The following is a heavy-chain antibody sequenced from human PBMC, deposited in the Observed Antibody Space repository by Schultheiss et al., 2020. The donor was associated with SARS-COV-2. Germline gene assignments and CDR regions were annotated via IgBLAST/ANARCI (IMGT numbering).Heavy chain of an antibody. CDR2: IYYSGST. CDR3: ARGVVTAIDDYCDY. J-gene: IGHJ4*02. V-gene: IGHV4-31*03. Sequence: SETLSLTCTVSGGSISSGGYYWSWIRQHPGKGLEWIGYIYYSGSTYYNPSLKSRVTISVDTSKNQFSLKLSAVTAADTAVYYCARGVVTAIDDYCDYWGQGTRVTVSS. CDR1: GGSISSGGYY. D-gene: IGHD2-21*02.